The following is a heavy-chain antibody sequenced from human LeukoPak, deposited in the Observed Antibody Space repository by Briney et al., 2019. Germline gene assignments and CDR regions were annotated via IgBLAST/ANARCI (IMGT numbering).Heavy chain of an antibody. V-gene: IGHV1-18*04. J-gene: IGHJ6*02. CDR1: GYTFTGYY. Sequence: ASVKVSCKASGYTFTGYYMHWVRQAPGQGLEWMGWISAYNGNTNYAQKLQGRVTMTTDTSTSTAYMELRSLRSDDTAVYYCASTSYYGMDVWGQGTTVTVSS. CDR2: ISAYNGNT. CDR3: ASTSYYGMDV.